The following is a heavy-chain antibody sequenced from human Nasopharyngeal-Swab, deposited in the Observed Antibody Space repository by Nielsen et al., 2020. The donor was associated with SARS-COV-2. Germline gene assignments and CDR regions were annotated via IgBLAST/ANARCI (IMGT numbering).Heavy chain of an antibody. CDR2: ISPYNGKT. J-gene: IGHJ4*02. D-gene: IGHD6-25*01. Sequence: GESLKISCKGSGYTFTTYGISWVRQAPGQGLEWMGWISPYNGKTKYAQKFQDRVTMTTDTSTSTAYMELRSLRSDDTAVYFCARDPRGPDYWGQGTLVTVSS. CDR1: GYTFTTYG. CDR3: ARDPRGPDY. V-gene: IGHV1-18*01.